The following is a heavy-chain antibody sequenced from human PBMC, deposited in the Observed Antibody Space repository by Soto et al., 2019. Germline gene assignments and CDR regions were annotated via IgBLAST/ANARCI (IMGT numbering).Heavy chain of an antibody. CDR1: GFTFSGYA. Sequence: GGSLRLSCAASGFTFSGYAMHWVRQAPGKGLEWVAVISYDGSNKYYADSVKGRFTISRDNSKNTLYLQMNSLRAEDTAVYYCASAQRAVLRGVRDYWGQGA. V-gene: IGHV3-30-3*01. CDR3: ASAQRAVLRGVRDY. D-gene: IGHD1-1*01. J-gene: IGHJ4*02. CDR2: ISYDGSNK.